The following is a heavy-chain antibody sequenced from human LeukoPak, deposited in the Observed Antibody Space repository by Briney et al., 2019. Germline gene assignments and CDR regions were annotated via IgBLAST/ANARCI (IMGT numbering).Heavy chain of an antibody. J-gene: IGHJ4*02. Sequence: GASVKVSCKASGYTFTSYGISWVRQAPGQGLEWMGWISAYIGNTNYAQKLQGRVTMTTDTSTSTAYMELRSLRSDDTAVYYCARVGGDSSSWYSDEVSYYFDYWGQGTLVTVSS. CDR3: ARVGGDSSSWYSDEVSYYFDY. CDR2: ISAYIGNT. D-gene: IGHD6-13*01. V-gene: IGHV1-18*01. CDR1: GYTFTSYG.